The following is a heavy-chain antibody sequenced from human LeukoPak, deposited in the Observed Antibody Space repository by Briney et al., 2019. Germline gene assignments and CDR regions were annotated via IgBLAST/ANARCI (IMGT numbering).Heavy chain of an antibody. CDR2: IYTSGST. Sequence: SETLSLTCTVSGGSISSYYWSWIRQPAGKGLAWIGRIYTSGSTNYNPSLKSRVTMSVDTSKNQFSLKLSSVTAADTAVYYCARVRTYYDILTGYSDNAFDIWGQGTMVTVSS. V-gene: IGHV4-4*07. CDR3: ARVRTYYDILTGYSDNAFDI. J-gene: IGHJ3*02. CDR1: GGSISSYY. D-gene: IGHD3-9*01.